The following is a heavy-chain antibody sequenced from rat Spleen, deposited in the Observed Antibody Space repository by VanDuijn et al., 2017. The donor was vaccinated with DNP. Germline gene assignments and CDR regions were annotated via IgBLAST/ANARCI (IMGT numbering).Heavy chain of an antibody. CDR1: TFTFSDYG. D-gene: IGHD1-7*01. CDR2: ISPTGDNT. J-gene: IGHJ2*01. V-gene: IGHV5-19*01. Sequence: EVQLVESGGGLVQPGRSIKLSCAASTFTFSDYGFHWIRQAPAKGLEWVASISPTGDNTFYRDSVKGRFTVSRDNAKSTLYRQMDSLRSEDTATYYCATHDYASWGWGQGVMVTVSS. CDR3: ATHDYASWG.